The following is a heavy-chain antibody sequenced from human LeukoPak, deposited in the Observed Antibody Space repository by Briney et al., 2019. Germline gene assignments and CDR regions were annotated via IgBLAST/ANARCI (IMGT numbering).Heavy chain of an antibody. CDR2: IYYSGST. V-gene: IGHV4-59*01. CDR3: ARDRGYGSSPRWYFDY. J-gene: IGHJ4*02. D-gene: IGHD6-6*01. Sequence: SETLSLTCTVSGGSISSYYWSWIGQPPGKGLEWIGYIYYSGSTNYNPSLKSRVTLSVDTSKNQFSLNLSSVTAADTAVYYCARDRGYGSSPRWYFDYWGQGTLVTVSS. CDR1: GGSISSYY.